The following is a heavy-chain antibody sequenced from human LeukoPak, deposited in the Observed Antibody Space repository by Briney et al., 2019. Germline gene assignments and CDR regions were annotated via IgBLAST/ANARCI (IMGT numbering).Heavy chain of an antibody. CDR3: AKRGYSYGLA. CDR2: ISGSGGST. CDR1: GFTFSSYG. V-gene: IGHV3-23*01. Sequence: GGSLRLSCAASGFTFSSYGMSWVRQAPGKGPEWVSAISGSGGSTYYADSVKGRFTISRDNSKNTLYLQMNSLRAEDAAVYYCAKRGYSYGLAWGQGTLVTVSS. D-gene: IGHD5-18*01. J-gene: IGHJ5*02.